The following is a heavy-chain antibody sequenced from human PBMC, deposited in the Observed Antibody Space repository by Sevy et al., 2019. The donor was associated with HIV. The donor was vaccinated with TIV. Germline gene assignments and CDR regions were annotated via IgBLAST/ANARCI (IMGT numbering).Heavy chain of an antibody. V-gene: IGHV3-48*02. Sequence: GGSLRLSCAASGFTFSSYSMNWVRQAPGKGLEWVSYISRGSSTIYYADSVKGRFTISRDNAKNSLYLQMNSLRDEDTVVYYCARERKMYDSSGYYFHFDYWGQGTLVTVSS. CDR3: ARERKMYDSSGYYFHFDY. CDR2: ISRGSSTI. D-gene: IGHD3-22*01. J-gene: IGHJ4*02. CDR1: GFTFSSYS.